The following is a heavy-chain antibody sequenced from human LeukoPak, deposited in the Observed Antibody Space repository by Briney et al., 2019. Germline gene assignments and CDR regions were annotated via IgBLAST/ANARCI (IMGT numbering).Heavy chain of an antibody. CDR1: GYSFTSYG. V-gene: IGHV1-18*04. Sequence: GASVKVSCKASGYSFTSYGISRVRQAPGQGLEWMGWVSTYNGNTNYAQKLQGRVTMTTDTSTSTAYMELRSLKSDDTAVYYCARTYSGYDSWGQGTLVTVSS. CDR3: ARTYSGYDS. CDR2: VSTYNGNT. D-gene: IGHD5-12*01. J-gene: IGHJ4*02.